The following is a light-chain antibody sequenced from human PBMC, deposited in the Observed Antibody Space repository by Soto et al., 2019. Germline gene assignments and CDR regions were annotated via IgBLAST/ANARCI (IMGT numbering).Light chain of an antibody. V-gene: IGLV2-14*03. J-gene: IGLJ1*01. CDR2: HVS. CDR1: SSDVVAYNY. Sequence: QSALTQPASVSGYPGQSIAISFTATSSDVVAYNYVSWYQQHPGKAPKLMIYHVSNRPSGVSDRFSGSKSDNTASLTIAGLQAEDEADYYCSSYTTSSTDVVGTGTKPTVL. CDR3: SSYTTSSTDV.